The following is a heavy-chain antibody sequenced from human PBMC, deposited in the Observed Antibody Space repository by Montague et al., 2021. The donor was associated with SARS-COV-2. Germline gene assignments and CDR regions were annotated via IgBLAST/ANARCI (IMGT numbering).Heavy chain of an antibody. J-gene: IGHJ4*02. Sequence: TLSLTCTVSGASISSGSYYWNWIRQHPGKGLEWIGYIHCSGSTYYTPSLQSRVAISVDTSKNEFSLKMASVTAADTAVYYCARDGDEGYFFEYWGQGLLVTVSS. D-gene: IGHD2/OR15-2a*01. CDR2: IHCSGST. CDR1: GASISSGSYY. CDR3: ARDGDEGYFFEY. V-gene: IGHV4-31*03.